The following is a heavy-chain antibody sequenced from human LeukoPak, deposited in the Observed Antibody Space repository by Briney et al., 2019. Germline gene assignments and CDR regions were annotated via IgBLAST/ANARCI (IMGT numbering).Heavy chain of an antibody. CDR3: ARSAYYDFGGYYHDY. V-gene: IGHV3-74*01. D-gene: IGHD3-22*01. CDR1: GFTFSSFW. J-gene: IGHJ4*02. CDR2: ISTDGNTT. Sequence: GGSLRLSCAASGFTFSSFWMHWVRQAPGKGLVWVSRISTDGNTTTYADSVKGRFTISRDNTKNTLYLQMNSLRAEDTAVYYCARSAYYDFGGYYHDYWGQGTLVTVSS.